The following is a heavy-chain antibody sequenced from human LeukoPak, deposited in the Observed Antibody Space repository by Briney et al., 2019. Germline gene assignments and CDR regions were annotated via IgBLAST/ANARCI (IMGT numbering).Heavy chain of an antibody. V-gene: IGHV4-34*01. J-gene: IGHJ5*02. CDR3: ARSFRLPYCSGGSCYGWFDP. D-gene: IGHD2-15*01. Sequence: PSETLSLTCAVYGGSFSGYYWSWIRQPPGKGLEWIGEINHSGSTNYNPSLKSRVTISVDTSKNQFSLKLSSVTAADTAVHYCARSFRLPYCSGGSCYGWFDPWGQGTLVTVSS. CDR2: INHSGST. CDR1: GGSFSGYY.